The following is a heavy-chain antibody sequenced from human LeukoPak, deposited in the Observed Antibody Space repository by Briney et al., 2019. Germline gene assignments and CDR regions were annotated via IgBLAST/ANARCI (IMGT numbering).Heavy chain of an antibody. J-gene: IGHJ4*02. Sequence: GGSLRLSCVASLFTFSSYWMSWVRQAPGKGLQWVANIKQDGSAKYYVDSVKGRFTISRDNAKNSLYLQMNSLRAEDTAVYYCASGWYSDYWVEGTLVTVSS. V-gene: IGHV3-7*02. D-gene: IGHD6-19*01. CDR3: ASGWYSDY. CDR2: IKQDGSAK. CDR1: LFTFSSYW.